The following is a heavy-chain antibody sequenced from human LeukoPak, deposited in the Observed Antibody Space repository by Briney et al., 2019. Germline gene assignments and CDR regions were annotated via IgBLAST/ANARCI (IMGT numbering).Heavy chain of an antibody. CDR1: GFTFSSYA. CDR2: ISYDGSNK. Sequence: GRSLRLSCAASGFTFSSYAMHWVRQAPGKGLEWVAVISYDGSNKYYADSVKGRFTISRDNSKNTLYLQMNSLRAEDTAVYYCARDKGEIWFGEPISDYWGQGTLVTVSS. CDR3: ARDKGEIWFGEPISDY. V-gene: IGHV3-30-3*01. D-gene: IGHD3-10*01. J-gene: IGHJ4*02.